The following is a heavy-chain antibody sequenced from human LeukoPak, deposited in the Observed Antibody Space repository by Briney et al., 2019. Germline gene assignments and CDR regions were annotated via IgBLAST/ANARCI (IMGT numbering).Heavy chain of an antibody. D-gene: IGHD4-17*01. CDR2: IYYSGST. J-gene: IGHJ5*02. Sequence: PSETLSLTCTVSGGSISSSSYYWGWIRQPPGKGLEWIGSIYYSGSTYYNPSLKSRVIISVDTSKNQFSLKLNSVTAADTAVYYCARGHNNGDSPGWFDPWGQGTLVTVSS. V-gene: IGHV4-39*01. CDR1: GGSISSSSYY. CDR3: ARGHNNGDSPGWFDP.